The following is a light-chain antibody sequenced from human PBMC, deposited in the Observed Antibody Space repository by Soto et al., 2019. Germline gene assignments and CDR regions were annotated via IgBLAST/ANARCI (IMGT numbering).Light chain of an antibody. V-gene: IGKV3-20*01. CDR3: HQYGSSPT. CDR1: QSVSSN. Sequence: EIVMTQSPATLSVSPGERATLSCRASQSVSSNLAWYQQKPGQPPRLLIYGASSRATGIPDRFSGSGSGTDFTLTISRLEPEDFAVYYCHQYGSSPTFGQGTRLENK. CDR2: GAS. J-gene: IGKJ5*01.